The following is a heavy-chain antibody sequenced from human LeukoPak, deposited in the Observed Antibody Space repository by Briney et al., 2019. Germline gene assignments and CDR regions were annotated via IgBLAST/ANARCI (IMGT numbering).Heavy chain of an antibody. V-gene: IGHV4-4*07. CDR3: LRDRCNSTTCPKYFDY. J-gene: IGHJ4*02. Sequence: GSLRLSCAASGFTFSSYWMSWIRQPAGKGLEWIGRVYTSGSTNYNPSLRGRVTVSVDTSKNQVSLNLTSVTAADTAVYYCLRDRCNSTTCPKYFDYWSQGTLVTVSS. D-gene: IGHD2-2*01. CDR1: GFTFSSYW. CDR2: VYTSGST.